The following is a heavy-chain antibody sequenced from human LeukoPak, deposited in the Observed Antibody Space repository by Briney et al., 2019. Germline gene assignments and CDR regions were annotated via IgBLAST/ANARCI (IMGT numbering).Heavy chain of an antibody. CDR1: GFTFNTYS. CDR2: ISSRSSYYI. CDR3: VRDPHIVVVPAARVYYFDY. D-gene: IGHD2-2*01. Sequence: PGGSLRLSCAASGFTFNTYSMNWVRQAPGKGLEWVSSISSRSSYYIYYAVSVKGRFTISRDNAKNSLYLQMDSLRAEDTAVYYCVRDPHIVVVPAARVYYFDYWGQGTLVTVSS. J-gene: IGHJ4*02. V-gene: IGHV3-21*01.